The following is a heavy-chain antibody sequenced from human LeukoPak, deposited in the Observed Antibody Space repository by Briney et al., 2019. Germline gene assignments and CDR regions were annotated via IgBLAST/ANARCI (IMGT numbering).Heavy chain of an antibody. J-gene: IGHJ6*03. CDR3: ARGPPGIAAAGTGFTYYYYMDV. CDR2: IYYSGGT. Sequence: HPETLSLTPAVSVGSTSIYYWSSIRQPPRKRLGWVGYIYYSGGTNYNPSLKSRVTISVDTSKNQFSLKLSSVTAADTAVYYCARGPPGIAAAGTGFTYYYYMDVWGKGTTVTVSS. V-gene: IGHV4-59*01. D-gene: IGHD6-13*01. CDR1: VGSTSIYY.